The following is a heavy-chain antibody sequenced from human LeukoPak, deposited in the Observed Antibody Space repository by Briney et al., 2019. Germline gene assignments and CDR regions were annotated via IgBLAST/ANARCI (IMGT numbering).Heavy chain of an antibody. CDR2: IYYSGST. Sequence: SETLSLTCTVSGGSISSGGYYWSWIGQHPGKGLEWIGYIYYSGSTYYNPSLKSRVTISVDTSKNQFSLKLSSVTAADTAVYYCARAPYYDFWSGYGIWFDPWGQGTLVTVSS. CDR3: ARAPYYDFWSGYGIWFDP. CDR1: GGSISSGGYY. J-gene: IGHJ5*02. V-gene: IGHV4-31*03. D-gene: IGHD3-3*01.